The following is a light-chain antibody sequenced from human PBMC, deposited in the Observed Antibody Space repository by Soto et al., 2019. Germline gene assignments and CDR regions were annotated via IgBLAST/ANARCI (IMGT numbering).Light chain of an antibody. Sequence: DIVLTQSPGTLSLSPGERATLSCRASQSVSSSSLAWYQQNPGQAPRLLIYSASTRATGIPARFSGSRSGTDFTLTISSLEPEDFGVYYCQQRSNWPATFGQGTRLEI. CDR3: QQRSNWPAT. CDR2: SAS. CDR1: QSVSSSS. V-gene: IGKV3D-20*02. J-gene: IGKJ5*01.